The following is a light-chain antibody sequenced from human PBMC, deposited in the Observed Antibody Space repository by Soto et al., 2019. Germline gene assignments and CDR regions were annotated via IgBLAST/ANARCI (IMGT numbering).Light chain of an antibody. CDR3: QQRKNWPPIT. J-gene: IGKJ5*01. CDR1: QSISNN. Sequence: EIVMAQSPATLSVSPGERATLSCRASQSISNNLAWYQQRPGQPPRLLIFDSSNRATGVPVRFSGSGSGTVFTLTIGSLEPEDSAVYYCQQRKNWPPITFGQGTRLEIK. CDR2: DSS. V-gene: IGKV3-11*01.